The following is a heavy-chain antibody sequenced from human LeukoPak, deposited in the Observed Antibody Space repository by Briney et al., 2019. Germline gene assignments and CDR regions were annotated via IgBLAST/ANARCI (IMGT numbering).Heavy chain of an antibody. CDR1: GGSISSYY. CDR3: ARAKWLRSHYFDY. CDR2: IYYSGST. V-gene: IGHV4-59*01. J-gene: IGHJ4*02. D-gene: IGHD5-12*01. Sequence: SETLSLTCTVSGGSISSYYWCWIRQPPGKGLEWIGYIYYSGSTNYNPSLKSRVTISVDTSKNQFSLKLSSVTAADTAVYYCARAKWLRSHYFDYWGQGTLVTVSS.